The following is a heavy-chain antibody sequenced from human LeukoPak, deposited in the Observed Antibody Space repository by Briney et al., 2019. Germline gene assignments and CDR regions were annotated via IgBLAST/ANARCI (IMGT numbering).Heavy chain of an antibody. V-gene: IGHV3-21*01. Sequence: PGGSLRLSCAASGFTFSSYSMNWVRQAPGKGLDWVSSISSSSSYIYYADSVKGRFTISRDNAKNSLYLQMNSLRAEDTAVYYCASDGEFYSYGSNWFDPWGQGTLVTVSS. D-gene: IGHD5-18*01. J-gene: IGHJ5*02. CDR3: ASDGEFYSYGSNWFDP. CDR2: ISSSSSYI. CDR1: GFTFSSYS.